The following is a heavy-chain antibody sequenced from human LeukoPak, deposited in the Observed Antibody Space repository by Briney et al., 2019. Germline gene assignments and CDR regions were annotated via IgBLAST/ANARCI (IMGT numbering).Heavy chain of an antibody. V-gene: IGHV6-1*01. CDR1: GDSVSSNSAA. J-gene: IGHJ6*03. Sequence: SQTLSLTCAISGDSVSSNSAAWNWIRQSPSRGLEWLGRTYYRSKWYNDYAVSVKSRITINPDTSKNQFSLQLNSVTPEDTAVYYCSRGAAVHIVATIDPYYYYYMDVWGKGTTVTVSS. CDR2: TYYRSKWYN. CDR3: SRGAAVHIVATIDPYYYYYMDV. D-gene: IGHD5-12*01.